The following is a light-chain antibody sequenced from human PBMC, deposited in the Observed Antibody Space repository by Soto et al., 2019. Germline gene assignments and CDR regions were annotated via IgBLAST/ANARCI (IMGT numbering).Light chain of an antibody. Sequence: EIILTQSPDTLCLSPGERATLSCRASQTVSSNYLAWCQQRPGQAPRILIYGASTRAAGIPDRVSGSGSGTDVTLTITRLEPEDSAVYFCQQYTGPPTTFGQGTRLEIK. CDR2: GAS. CDR3: QQYTGPPTT. V-gene: IGKV3-20*01. J-gene: IGKJ5*01. CDR1: QTVSSNY.